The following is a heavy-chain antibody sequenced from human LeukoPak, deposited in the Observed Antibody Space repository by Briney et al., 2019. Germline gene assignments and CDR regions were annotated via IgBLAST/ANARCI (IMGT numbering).Heavy chain of an antibody. CDR1: GFTFSNYW. D-gene: IGHD5-12*01. Sequence: GGSLRLSCAASGFTFSNYWMTWVRQAPGKGLEWVAHINQDGSEENYMDSVKARFTISRDNAKNSLSLQMNSLRAEDTAVYYCVRDGGVSGYDLLDYWGQGTLVTVSS. CDR2: INQDGSEE. J-gene: IGHJ4*02. V-gene: IGHV3-7*01. CDR3: VRDGGVSGYDLLDY.